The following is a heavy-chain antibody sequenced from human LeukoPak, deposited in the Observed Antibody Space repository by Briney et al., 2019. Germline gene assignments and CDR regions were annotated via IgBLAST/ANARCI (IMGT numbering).Heavy chain of an antibody. CDR3: ARDPPLMTYDSSGYYHSCDY. CDR1: GGTFSSYA. CDR2: ISAYNGNT. Sequence: ASVKVSCKASGGTFSSYAISWVRQAPGQGLEWMGWISAYNGNTNYAQKLQGRVTMTTDTSTSTAYMELRSLRSDDPAVYYCARDPPLMTYDSSGYYHSCDYWGQGTLVTVSS. J-gene: IGHJ4*02. V-gene: IGHV1-18*01. D-gene: IGHD3-22*01.